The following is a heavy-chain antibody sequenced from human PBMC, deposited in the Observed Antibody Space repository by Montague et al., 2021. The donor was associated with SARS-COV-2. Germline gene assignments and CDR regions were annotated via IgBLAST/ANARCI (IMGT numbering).Heavy chain of an antibody. D-gene: IGHD3-10*01. V-gene: IGHV4-39*07. CDR3: AGKSITMVQGVIMGAFDI. Sequence: SETLSLTCTVSGGSISSSSYYWGWIRQPPGKGLEWIGSIYYSGSTYYNPSLKSRVTISVDTSKNQFSLKLSSVTAVDTAVYYCAGKSITMVQGVIMGAFDIWGQGTMVTVSS. CDR2: IYYSGST. CDR1: GGSISSSSYY. J-gene: IGHJ3*02.